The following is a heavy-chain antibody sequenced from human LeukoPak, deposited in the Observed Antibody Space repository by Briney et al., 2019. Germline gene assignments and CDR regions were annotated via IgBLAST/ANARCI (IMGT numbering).Heavy chain of an antibody. D-gene: IGHD4-23*01. CDR1: GYSFTSYW. CDR3: ARRDYGGNSNSYFDY. V-gene: IGHV5-51*01. J-gene: IGHJ4*02. CDR2: IYPGDSDT. Sequence: GESLKISCKGSGYSFTSYWIGWVRQMPGKGLEWMGIIYPGDSDTRYSPSFQGQVTISADKSISTAYLQWSSLKASDTAMYYCARRDYGGNSNSYFDYWGQGTLVTVSS.